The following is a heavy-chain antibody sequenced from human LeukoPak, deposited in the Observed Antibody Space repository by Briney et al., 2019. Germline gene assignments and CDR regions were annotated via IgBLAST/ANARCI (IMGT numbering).Heavy chain of an antibody. CDR2: ISSSSSTI. D-gene: IGHD6-19*01. CDR3: ARVAVAGPKGGDY. J-gene: IGHJ4*02. V-gene: IGHV3-48*04. CDR1: GFTFSSYS. Sequence: GGSLRLSCAASGFTFSSYSMNWVRQAPGKGLEWVSYISSSSSTIYYADSVKGRFTISRDNAKNSLYLQMDSLRAEDTAVYYCARVAVAGPKGGDYWGQGTLVTVSS.